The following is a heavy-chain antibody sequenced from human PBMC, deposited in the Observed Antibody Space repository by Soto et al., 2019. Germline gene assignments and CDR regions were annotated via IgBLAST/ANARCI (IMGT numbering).Heavy chain of an antibody. CDR1: GFTFSGYS. D-gene: IGHD1-26*01. V-gene: IGHV3-21*01. CDR3: ARDAYSGSRNWFDP. CDR2: ISSSSSYI. J-gene: IGHJ5*02. Sequence: GGSLRLSCAASGFTFSGYSMNWVRQAPGKGLEWVSSISSSSSYIYYADSVKGRFTISRDNAKKSLYLQMNGLRAEDTAVYYCARDAYSGSRNWFDPWGQGTLVTVSS.